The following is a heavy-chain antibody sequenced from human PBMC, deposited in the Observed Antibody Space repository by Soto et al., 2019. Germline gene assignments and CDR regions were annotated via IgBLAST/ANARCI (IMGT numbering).Heavy chain of an antibody. CDR3: ARGRTGTTRDAFDI. CDR2: IIPIFATA. J-gene: IGHJ3*02. D-gene: IGHD1-7*01. V-gene: IGHV1-69*06. Sequence: QVQLVQSGAEVKKPGSSVKVSCKASGGTFYSYAISWVRQAPGQGLEWMGGIIPIFATANYAQKFQGRVTITADRCTTTAYMELSSLRSEDTAVYYCARGRTGTTRDAFDIWGHGTRVTVSS. CDR1: GGTFYSYA.